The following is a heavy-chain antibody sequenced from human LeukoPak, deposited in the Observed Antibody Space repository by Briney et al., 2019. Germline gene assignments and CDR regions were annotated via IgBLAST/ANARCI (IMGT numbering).Heavy chain of an antibody. V-gene: IGHV3-48*03. CDR1: GFTFSSYE. CDR3: ARDPPDY. J-gene: IGHJ4*02. Sequence: GGALRHSCAASGFTFSSYEMNWVRQAPGKGLEWVSYILNSGTTTYYADSVKGRFTISRDNAKNSLYVHMNSLRAEDTGVYYCARDPPDYWGQGILVTVSS. CDR2: ILNSGTTT.